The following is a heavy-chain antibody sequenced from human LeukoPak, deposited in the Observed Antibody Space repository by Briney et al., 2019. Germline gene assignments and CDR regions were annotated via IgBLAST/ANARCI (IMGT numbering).Heavy chain of an antibody. CDR1: GFAFSNYW. J-gene: IGHJ4*02. CDR2: IKQDGSET. V-gene: IGHV3-7*01. CDR3: GSTNSFSY. D-gene: IGHD2-2*01. Sequence: GGSLRLSCAASGFAFSNYWMNWVRQAPGKGLEWVANIKQDGSETYYVDSVKGRFTISRDNAKNSLYLQMNSLRAEDTALYYCGSTNSFSYWSQGTLVTVSS.